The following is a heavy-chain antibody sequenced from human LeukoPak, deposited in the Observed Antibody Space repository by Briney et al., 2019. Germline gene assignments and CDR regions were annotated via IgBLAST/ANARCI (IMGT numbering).Heavy chain of an antibody. V-gene: IGHV1-69*04. D-gene: IGHD3-22*01. Sequence: ASVKVSCKASGGSFSNYAITWVRQAPGQGLEWMGRIIPILGLAHYAQKFQGRVTITADESTSTAYMELTSLISEDTAVYYCATTWQNYYDSSGYYSNWGQGTMVTVSS. CDR1: GGSFSNYA. CDR2: IIPILGLA. CDR3: ATTWQNYYDSSGYYSN. J-gene: IGHJ4*02.